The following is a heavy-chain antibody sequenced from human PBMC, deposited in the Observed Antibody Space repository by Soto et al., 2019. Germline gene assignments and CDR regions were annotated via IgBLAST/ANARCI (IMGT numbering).Heavy chain of an antibody. J-gene: IGHJ4*02. D-gene: IGHD5-12*01. V-gene: IGHV1-69*05. CDR1: GDTFANYA. CDR2: IIPIFGSA. CDR3: ATERVAEMATIGPAGY. Sequence: GASVKVSCKTSGDTFANYAIGWVRQAPGQGLEWMGNIIPIFGSANYAHSFRDRPSIATDESTSTAYMELSGLRGDDTAVYYCATERVAEMATIGPAGYWGQGTLVTVSS.